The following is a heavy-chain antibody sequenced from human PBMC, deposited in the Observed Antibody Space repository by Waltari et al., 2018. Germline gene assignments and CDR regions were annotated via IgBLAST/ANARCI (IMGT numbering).Heavy chain of an antibody. CDR2: ISWNSGSI. Sequence: EVQLVESGGGLVQPGRSLRLSCAASGFTFDDYAMHWVRQAPGKGLEWVSGISWNSGSIGYADSVKGRFTISRDNAKNSLYLQMNSLRAEDTALYYCAKGTSYGDYNNFDYWGQGTLVTVSS. J-gene: IGHJ4*02. CDR1: GFTFDDYA. CDR3: AKGTSYGDYNNFDY. V-gene: IGHV3-9*01. D-gene: IGHD4-17*01.